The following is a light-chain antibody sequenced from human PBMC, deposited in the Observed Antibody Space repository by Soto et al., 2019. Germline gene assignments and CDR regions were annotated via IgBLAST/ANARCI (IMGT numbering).Light chain of an antibody. CDR3: QQYGSSPWT. V-gene: IGKV3-20*01. J-gene: IGKJ1*01. CDR1: QSVSSNY. CDR2: DAS. Sequence: EIVLTQSPGTLSLSPGERATLSCRASQSVSSNYLAWYQQKPGQAPSLLNYDASSRATGIPDRCSGSGSETDFTLTISRLEPEDFAVYYGQQYGSSPWTFGQGTKVEIK.